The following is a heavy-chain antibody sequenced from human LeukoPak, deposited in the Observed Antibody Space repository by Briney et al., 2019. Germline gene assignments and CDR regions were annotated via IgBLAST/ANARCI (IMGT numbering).Heavy chain of an antibody. CDR1: GYTFTSYG. Sequence: ASVKVSCKASGYTFTSYGISWVRQAPGQGLEWMGWISAYNGNTDYAQKLQGRVTMTTDTSTSTAYMELRSLRSDDTAVYYCARDGIQLWLLPFDYWGQGTLVTVSS. J-gene: IGHJ4*02. CDR3: ARDGIQLWLLPFDY. D-gene: IGHD5-18*01. CDR2: ISAYNGNT. V-gene: IGHV1-18*01.